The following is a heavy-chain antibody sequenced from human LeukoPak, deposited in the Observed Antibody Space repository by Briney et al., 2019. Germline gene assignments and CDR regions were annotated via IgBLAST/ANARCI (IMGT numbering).Heavy chain of an antibody. CDR2: INHSGST. Sequence: SETLSLTCAVYGGSFSGYYWSWIRQPPGKGLERMGEINHSGSTNYNPSLTSRVTISVDTSKSQFSLNLSSATAADTAVYYCARHYSRYYDSSGYLRHYYYYMDFWGKGTTVTISS. CDR1: GGSFSGYY. D-gene: IGHD3-22*01. V-gene: IGHV4-34*01. CDR3: ARHYSRYYDSSGYLRHYYYYMDF. J-gene: IGHJ6*03.